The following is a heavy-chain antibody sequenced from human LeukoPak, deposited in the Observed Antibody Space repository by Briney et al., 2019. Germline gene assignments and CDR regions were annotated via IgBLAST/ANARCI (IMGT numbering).Heavy chain of an antibody. Sequence: ASVNVSCKASGGTLSSCAVSWVRQAPGQGLEWMGGIIPILGTVDYTQKFQGRVTITADESTTTAYMELSGLTSEDTAVYYCARDRSGYYSNFDYWGQGTLVTVSS. J-gene: IGHJ4*02. D-gene: IGHD3-22*01. V-gene: IGHV1-69*13. CDR2: IIPILGTV. CDR3: ARDRSGYYSNFDY. CDR1: GGTLSSCA.